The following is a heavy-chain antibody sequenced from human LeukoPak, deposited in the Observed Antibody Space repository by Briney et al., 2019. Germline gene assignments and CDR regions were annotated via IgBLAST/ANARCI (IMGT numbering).Heavy chain of an antibody. CDR2: ISGSADRT. CDR1: GFTFSTYA. J-gene: IGHJ4*02. D-gene: IGHD6-13*01. CDR3: ARSGRASSSWSRERFDC. V-gene: IGHV3-23*01. Sequence: GGSPRLSCTASGFTFSTYAMSWVRQAPGKGLEWVSSISGSADRTYYADSAKGRFSISRDNSKNTLYLQTNSLRVEDTAIYYCARSGRASSSWSRERFDCWGQGILVTVSS.